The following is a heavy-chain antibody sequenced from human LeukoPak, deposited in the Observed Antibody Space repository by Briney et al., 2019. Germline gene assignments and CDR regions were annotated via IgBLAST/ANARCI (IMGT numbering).Heavy chain of an antibody. Sequence: SSETLSLTCTVSGGSISSGGYYWSWIRQPPGKGLEWIGYIYHSGSTYYNPSLKSRVTISVDRSKNQFSLKLSSVTAADTAVYYCARGMFRDDYGDWNWFDPWGQGTLVTVSS. J-gene: IGHJ5*02. CDR2: IYHSGST. V-gene: IGHV4-30-2*01. CDR1: GGSISSGGYY. CDR3: ARGMFRDDYGDWNWFDP. D-gene: IGHD4-17*01.